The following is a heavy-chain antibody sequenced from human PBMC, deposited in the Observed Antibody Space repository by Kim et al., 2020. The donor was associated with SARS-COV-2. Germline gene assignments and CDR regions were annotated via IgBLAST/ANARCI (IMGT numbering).Heavy chain of an antibody. J-gene: IGHJ3*02. CDR2: IYYSGST. CDR1: GGSITSSSYY. Sequence: SETLSLTCTVSGGSITSSSYYWGWIRQPPGKGLEWIGNIYYSGSTYYNPSLKSRVTISVDTSKNQFSLNLSSVTAADTAVYYCARDTGWYPHDAFDIWGQGTMVTVSS. V-gene: IGHV4-39*02. CDR3: ARDTGWYPHDAFDI. D-gene: IGHD6-19*01.